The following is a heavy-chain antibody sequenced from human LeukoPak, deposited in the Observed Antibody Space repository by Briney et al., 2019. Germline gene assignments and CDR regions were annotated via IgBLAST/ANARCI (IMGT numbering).Heavy chain of an antibody. CDR2: IYYSGST. J-gene: IGHJ6*03. Sequence: PSETLSLTCTVSGGSISSSSYYWGWIRQPPGKGLEWIGSIYYSGSTYYNPSLKSRVTISVDTSKNQFSLKLSSVTAADTAVYYCARGRRDGYRLYYMDVWGKGTTVTISS. CDR3: ARGRRDGYRLYYMDV. D-gene: IGHD5-24*01. V-gene: IGHV4-39*01. CDR1: GGSISSSSYY.